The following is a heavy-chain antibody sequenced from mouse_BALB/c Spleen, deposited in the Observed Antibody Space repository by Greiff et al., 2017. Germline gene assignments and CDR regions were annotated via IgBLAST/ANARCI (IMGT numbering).Heavy chain of an antibody. CDR1: GFSLTSYG. Sequence: QVQLKESGPGLVAPSQSLSITCTVSGFSLTSYGVHWVRQPPGKGLEWLGVIWAGGSTNYNSALMSRLSISKDNSKSQVFLKMNSLQTDDTAMYYCAREGLRRGGLDYWGQGTTLTVSS. CDR3: AREGLRRGGLDY. D-gene: IGHD2-4*01. CDR2: IWAGGST. V-gene: IGHV2-9*02. J-gene: IGHJ2*01.